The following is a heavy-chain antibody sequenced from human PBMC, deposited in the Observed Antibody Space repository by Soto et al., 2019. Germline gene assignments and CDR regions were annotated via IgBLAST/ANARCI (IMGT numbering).Heavy chain of an antibody. CDR3: ARDLGSDEGRYSSSWYGGYYGMDV. V-gene: IGHV6-1*01. Sequence: QTLSLTCAISGDSVSSNSAAWNWIRQSPSRGPEWLGRTYYRSKWYNDYAVSVKSRITINPDTSKNQFSLQLNSVTPEDTAVYYCARDLGSDEGRYSSSWYGGYYGMDVWGQGTTVTVSS. J-gene: IGHJ6*02. CDR1: GDSVSSNSAA. CDR2: TYYRSKWYN. D-gene: IGHD6-13*01.